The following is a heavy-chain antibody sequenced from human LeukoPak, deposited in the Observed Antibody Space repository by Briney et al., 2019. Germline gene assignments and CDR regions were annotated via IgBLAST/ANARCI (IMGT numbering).Heavy chain of an antibody. CDR3: ATDLTVVGATTVSAFDI. Sequence: GASVKVSCKVSGYTLTELSMPGVRQAPGKGLEWMGGFDPEDGETFYAQKFQGRVTMTEDTSTDTAYMDLSSLRSEDTAVYYCATDLTVVGATTVSAFDIWGQGTMVTVSS. V-gene: IGHV1-24*01. CDR2: FDPEDGET. D-gene: IGHD1-26*01. CDR1: GYTLTELS. J-gene: IGHJ3*02.